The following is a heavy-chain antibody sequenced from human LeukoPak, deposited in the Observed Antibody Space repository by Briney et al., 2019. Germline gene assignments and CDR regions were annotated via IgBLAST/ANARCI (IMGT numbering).Heavy chain of an antibody. CDR2: IYYSGST. CDR1: GGSISSYY. J-gene: IGHJ4*02. CDR3: ARVTGYMIEDYFDY. D-gene: IGHD3-22*01. V-gene: IGHV4-59*01. Sequence: SEPLSLTCTVSGGSISSYYWSWIRPPPGKGLEWIGYIYYSGSTNYNPSLKSRVTISVETSKNQFSLKLSSVTAADTAVYYCARVTGYMIEDYFDYWGQGTLVTVSS.